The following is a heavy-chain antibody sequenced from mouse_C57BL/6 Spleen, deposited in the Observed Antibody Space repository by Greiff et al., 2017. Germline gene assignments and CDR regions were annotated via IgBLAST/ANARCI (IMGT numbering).Heavy chain of an antibody. CDR1: GFTFSDYY. CDR3: ARGGYYGSSYYAMDY. J-gene: IGHJ4*01. Sequence: EVKLMESEGGLVQPGSSMKLSCTASGFTFSDYYMAWVRQVPEKGLEWVANINYDGSSTYYLDSLKSRFIISRDNAKNILYLQMSSLKSEDTATYDGARGGYYGSSYYAMDYWGQGTSVTVSS. CDR2: INYDGSST. D-gene: IGHD1-1*01. V-gene: IGHV5-16*01.